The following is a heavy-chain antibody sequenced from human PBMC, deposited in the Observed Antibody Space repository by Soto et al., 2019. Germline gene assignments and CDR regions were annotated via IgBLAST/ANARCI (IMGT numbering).Heavy chain of an antibody. V-gene: IGHV1-18*01. CDR2: ISAYNDDR. Sequence: QVQLVQSGPEVKKPGASVKVSCKASGYSFSDYGVTWVRQSPAQGLQWMGWISAYNDDRNYAQNFQDRITMTTDTSTSTAYVELRSLRSDDTAVYFCGRARSAAMVTSDYWGQGTLVTVSS. CDR1: GYSFSDYG. D-gene: IGHD5-18*01. CDR3: GRARSAAMVTSDY. J-gene: IGHJ4*02.